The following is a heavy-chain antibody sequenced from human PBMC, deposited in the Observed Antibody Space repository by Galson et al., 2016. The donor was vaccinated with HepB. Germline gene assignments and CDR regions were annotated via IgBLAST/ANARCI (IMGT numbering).Heavy chain of an antibody. V-gene: IGHV1-18*01. D-gene: IGHD6-13*01. CDR1: GYTYTSYG. Sequence: SVKVSCKASGYTYTSYGISWVRQTPGQGHEWMGWISAHNGNTSYAQKFQGRVTMTTDTSTSTAYMELRSLRSDDTAVYYCARILGSSWYSGGYCYGMDVWGQGTTVTVSS. J-gene: IGHJ6*02. CDR3: ARILGSSWYSGGYCYGMDV. CDR2: ISAHNGNT.